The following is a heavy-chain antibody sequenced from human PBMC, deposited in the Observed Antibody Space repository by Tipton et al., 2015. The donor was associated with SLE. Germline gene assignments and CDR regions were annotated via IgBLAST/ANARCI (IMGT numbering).Heavy chain of an antibody. CDR3: AKHGGTNGWSGGFDY. D-gene: IGHD6-19*01. J-gene: IGHJ4*02. V-gene: IGHV3-43D*04. Sequence: SLRLSCAASGFTFDDYAMHWVRQAPGKGLEWVSLISWDGGSTYYADSVKGRFTISRDNSKNSLYMQMNSLGAEDTAWYYCAKHGGTNGWSGGFDYWGQGTLVTVSS. CDR2: ISWDGGST. CDR1: GFTFDDYA.